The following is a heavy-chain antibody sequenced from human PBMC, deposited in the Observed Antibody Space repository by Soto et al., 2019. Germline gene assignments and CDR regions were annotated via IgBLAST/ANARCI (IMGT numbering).Heavy chain of an antibody. CDR1: GGSISSSNW. CDR2: IYHSGST. CDR3: ASSYALGYCSGGSCYPPFF. J-gene: IGHJ4*02. V-gene: IGHV4-4*02. D-gene: IGHD2-15*01. Sequence: QVQLQESGPGLVKPSGTLSLTCAVSGGSISSSNWWSWVRQPPGKGLEWIGEIYHSGSTNYNPSLKSRVTISVAKSKNQFSLKLSSVTAADTAVYYCASSYALGYCSGGSCYPPFFWGQGTLVTVSS.